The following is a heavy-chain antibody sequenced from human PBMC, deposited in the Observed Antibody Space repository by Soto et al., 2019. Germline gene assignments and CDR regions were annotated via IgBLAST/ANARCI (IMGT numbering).Heavy chain of an antibody. Sequence: QVQLVESGGGVVQPGRSLRLSCAASGFKFSSYGMHWVRQAPGKGLVWVAIISFDGSKRYYADSVKGRFTISRDSSKNRLYLQVNSLRAEDTAVYYCARGAGLSQYNYYVNVWGKGTTVTVSS. CDR3: ARGAGLSQYNYYVNV. D-gene: IGHD6-19*01. J-gene: IGHJ6*03. CDR2: ISFDGSKR. CDR1: GFKFSSYG. V-gene: IGHV3-33*01.